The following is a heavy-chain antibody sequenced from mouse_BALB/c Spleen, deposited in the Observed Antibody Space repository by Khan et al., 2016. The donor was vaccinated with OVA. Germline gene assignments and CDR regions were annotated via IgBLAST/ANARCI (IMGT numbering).Heavy chain of an antibody. CDR2: INPSTGYT. CDR3: VNHGSSSAWFTY. D-gene: IGHD1-1*01. Sequence: VQLQESGAELAKPGASVKMSCKASGYTFTKYWMHWVKQRPGQGLEWIGYINPSTGYTEYNQKFKDKATLTADKSSSTAYMQLSSLTSEDSAVYYCVNHGSSSAWFTYWGQVTLVTVAA. J-gene: IGHJ3*01. V-gene: IGHV1-7*01. CDR1: GYTFTKYW.